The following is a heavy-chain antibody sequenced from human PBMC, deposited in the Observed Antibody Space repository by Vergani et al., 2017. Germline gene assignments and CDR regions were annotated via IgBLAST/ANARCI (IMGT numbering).Heavy chain of an antibody. Sequence: QVQVVQSGAEVKQSGASVQVSCKTSGYTFSNYYMHWVRQAPGQGLEWMGIINPSGGHTNYAEKFQGRVNMTRDTSTSTVYMELSSLRSEDTAIYYCAIGDYGILTGYRYWGQGTLVTVSA. CDR3: AIGDYGILTGYRY. J-gene: IGHJ4*02. CDR2: INPSGGHT. V-gene: IGHV1-46*03. D-gene: IGHD3-9*01. CDR1: GYTFSNYY.